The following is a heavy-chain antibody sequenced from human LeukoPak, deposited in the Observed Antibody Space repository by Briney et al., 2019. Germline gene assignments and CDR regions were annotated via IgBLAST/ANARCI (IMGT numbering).Heavy chain of an antibody. CDR2: IYTSGST. D-gene: IGHD3-22*01. J-gene: IGHJ3*02. CDR3: ARGKTRFGMIVVSGAFDI. V-gene: IGHV4-4*07. Sequence: PSETLSLTCTVSGGSISSYYWSWIRQPAGKGLEWIGRIYTSGSTNYNPSLKSRVTISVDTSKNQFSLKLSSVTAADAAVYYCARGKTRFGMIVVSGAFDIWGQGTMVTVSS. CDR1: GGSISSYY.